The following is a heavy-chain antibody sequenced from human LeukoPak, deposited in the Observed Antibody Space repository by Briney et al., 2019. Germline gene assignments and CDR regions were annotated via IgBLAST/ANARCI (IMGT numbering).Heavy chain of an antibody. CDR1: GFTFSSYA. V-gene: IGHV3-30*04. J-gene: IGHJ3*01. Sequence: GGSLRLSCAASGFTFSSYAMHWVRQTPAKGLECVAVISYDGSNKYYADSVKGRFTISRDNSKNTLYLQMNSLRAEDTAVYYCARRVAFFYSHSRDYYYGGFDLWGPGTMVIVSS. CDR2: ISYDGSNK. D-gene: IGHD3-22*01. CDR3: ARRVAFFYSHSRDYYYGGFDL.